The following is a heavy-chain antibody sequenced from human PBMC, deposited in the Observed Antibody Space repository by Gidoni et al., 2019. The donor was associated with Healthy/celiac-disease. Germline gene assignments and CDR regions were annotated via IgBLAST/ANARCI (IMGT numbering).Heavy chain of an antibody. J-gene: IGHJ4*02. CDR2: IWYDGSNK. Sequence: QVQLVASGGGVVQPGRSLRLSCAASGFTFSRYGMHWVRQAPGKGLEWVGVIWYDGSNKYYADSVKGRFTISRDNSKNTLYLQMNSLRAEDTAVYYCARDALMITFGGAMGYWGQGTLVTVSS. D-gene: IGHD3-16*01. CDR1: GFTFSRYG. CDR3: ARDALMITFGGAMGY. V-gene: IGHV3-33*01.